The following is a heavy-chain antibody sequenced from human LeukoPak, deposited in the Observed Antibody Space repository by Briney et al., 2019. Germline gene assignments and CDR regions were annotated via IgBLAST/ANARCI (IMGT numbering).Heavy chain of an antibody. CDR1: GFTVSSNY. D-gene: IGHD6-19*01. CDR3: ARGFQWLVLDY. Sequence: GGSLRLSCAASGFTVSSNYMSWVRQAPGKGLEWVSVIYSGGSTYYADSVEGRFTISRDNSKNTLYLQMNSLRAEDTAVYYCARGFQWLVLDYWGQGTLVTVSS. V-gene: IGHV3-66*01. J-gene: IGHJ4*02. CDR2: IYSGGST.